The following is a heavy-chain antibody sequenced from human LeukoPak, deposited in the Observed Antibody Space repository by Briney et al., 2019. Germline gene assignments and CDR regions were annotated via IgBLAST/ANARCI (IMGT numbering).Heavy chain of an antibody. J-gene: IGHJ4*02. CDR1: GGSFSGYY. CDR2: INHSGST. Sequence: SETLSLTCAVYGGSFSGYYWSWIRQPPGKWLEWIGEINHSGSTNYNPSLKSRVTISVDTSKNQFSLKLSSVTAADTAVYYCARGLGGIAVAGIDYWGQGTLVTVSS. V-gene: IGHV4-34*01. CDR3: ARGLGGIAVAGIDY. D-gene: IGHD6-19*01.